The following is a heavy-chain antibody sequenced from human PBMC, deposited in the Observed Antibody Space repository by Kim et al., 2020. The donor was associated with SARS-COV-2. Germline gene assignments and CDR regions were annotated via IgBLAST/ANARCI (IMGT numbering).Heavy chain of an antibody. D-gene: IGHD4-17*01. CDR1: GFTFSSYD. V-gene: IGHV3-13*04. CDR2: IGTAGDT. Sequence: GGSLRLSCAASGFTFSSYDMHWVRQATGKGLEWVSAIGTAGDTYYPGSVKGRFTISRENAKNSLYLQMNSLRAGDTAVYYCARGLYGDYVYWYFDLWGRGTLVTVSS. J-gene: IGHJ2*01. CDR3: ARGLYGDYVYWYFDL.